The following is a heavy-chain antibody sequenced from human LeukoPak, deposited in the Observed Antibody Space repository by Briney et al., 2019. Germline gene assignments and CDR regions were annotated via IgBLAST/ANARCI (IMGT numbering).Heavy chain of an antibody. J-gene: IGHJ6*03. CDR1: GGSFSGYY. Sequence: SETLSLTCAVYGGSFSGYYWSWIRQPPGKGLEWIGSIYHSGSTYYNPSLKSRVTISVDTSKNQFSLKLSSVTAADTAVYYCARGYYYYYMDVWGKGTTVTVSS. CDR3: ARGYYYYYMDV. V-gene: IGHV4-34*01. CDR2: IYHSGST.